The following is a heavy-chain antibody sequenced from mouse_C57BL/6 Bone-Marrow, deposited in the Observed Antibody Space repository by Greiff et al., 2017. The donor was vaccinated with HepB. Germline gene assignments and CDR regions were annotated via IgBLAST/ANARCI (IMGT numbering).Heavy chain of an antibody. Sequence: QVQLQQSGPELVKPGASVKISCKASGYAFSSSWMNWVKQRPGKGLEWIGRIYPGDGDTNYNGKFKGKATLTADKSSSTAYMQLSSLTSEDSAVYFGSYYSNPAGFAYWGQGTLVTVSA. CDR1: GYAFSSSW. J-gene: IGHJ3*01. CDR3: SYYSNPAGFAY. D-gene: IGHD2-5*01. V-gene: IGHV1-82*01. CDR2: IYPGDGDT.